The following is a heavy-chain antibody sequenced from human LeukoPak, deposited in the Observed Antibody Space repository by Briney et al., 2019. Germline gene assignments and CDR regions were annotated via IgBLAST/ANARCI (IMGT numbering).Heavy chain of an antibody. CDR2: ISSSSSTI. CDR1: GFTFSSYE. V-gene: IGHV3-48*01. J-gene: IGHJ6*03. Sequence: GGSLRLSCAASGFTFSSYEMNWVRQAPGKGLEWVSYISSSSSTIYYADSVKGRFTISRDNAKNSLFLQMNSLRVEDTAMYYCARRPSMDVWGKGTTVTVSS. CDR3: ARRPSMDV.